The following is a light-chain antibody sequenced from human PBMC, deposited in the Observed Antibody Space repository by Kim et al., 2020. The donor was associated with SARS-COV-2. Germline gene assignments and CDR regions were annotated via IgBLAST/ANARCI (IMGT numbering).Light chain of an antibody. CDR3: QQHDHFPYT. Sequence: SASVGDSVTITCRASQSISDWLAWYQHKPGKAPKLLIFATSKLESGIPLRFSGSGSGTEFTLTISSLQPDDSAIYYCQQHDHFPYTFGQGTKLEI. CDR1: QSISDW. V-gene: IGKV1-5*03. CDR2: ATS. J-gene: IGKJ2*01.